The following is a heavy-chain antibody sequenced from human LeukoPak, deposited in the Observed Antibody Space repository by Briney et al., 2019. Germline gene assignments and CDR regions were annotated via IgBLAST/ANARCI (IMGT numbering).Heavy chain of an antibody. D-gene: IGHD1-26*01. CDR3: ARESSGSYGY. V-gene: IGHV3-11*06. CDR1: GFTFSDYY. CDR2: ISSSSSYT. J-gene: IGHJ4*02. Sequence: GGSLRLSCAASGFTFSDYYMSWIRQAPGKGLEWVSFISSSSSYTNYADSVKGRFSISTDNAKKLLYLQMNNLRVEDTAVYYCARESSGSYGYRGQGTLVTVSS.